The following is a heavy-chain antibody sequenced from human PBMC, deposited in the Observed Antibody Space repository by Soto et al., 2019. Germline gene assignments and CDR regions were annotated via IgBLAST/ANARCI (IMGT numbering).Heavy chain of an antibody. Sequence: SVKVSCKGSGGTFSSYTITWVRQAPGQGLEWMGRIIPIFGIASYAQKFQGRVTITADKSTGTGYMELSSLRSEDTAVYYCARCFIVGATTPFDYWGQGTLVTVSS. D-gene: IGHD1-26*01. CDR2: IIPIFGIA. CDR3: ARCFIVGATTPFDY. J-gene: IGHJ4*02. CDR1: GGTFSSYT. V-gene: IGHV1-69*02.